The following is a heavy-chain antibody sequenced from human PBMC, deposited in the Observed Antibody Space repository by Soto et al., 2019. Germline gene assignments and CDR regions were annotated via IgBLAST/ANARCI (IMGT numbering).Heavy chain of an antibody. J-gene: IGHJ5*02. CDR1: GYSFTNND. CDR2: MNPGSGDT. CDR3: ARMATFGSLNWFDP. Sequence: ASVKVSCKASGYSFTNNDVSWVRQATGQGLEWMGWMNPGSGDTGYAQKFQGRVTMTRDTSIATAYMELSSLRSGDTAIYYCARMATFGSLNWFDPWGQGTLVTVSS. D-gene: IGHD3-16*01. V-gene: IGHV1-8*01.